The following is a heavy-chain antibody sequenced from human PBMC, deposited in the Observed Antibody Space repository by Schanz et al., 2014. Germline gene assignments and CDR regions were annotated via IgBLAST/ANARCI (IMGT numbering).Heavy chain of an antibody. V-gene: IGHV1-69*09. CDR2: IIPILGIA. J-gene: IGHJ4*02. CDR3: ASSGAGYSSSWDFDY. Sequence: QVQLVQSGAEVKKPGASVKVSCKASGGTFSSYSISWVRQAPGQGLEWMGRIIPILGIANYAQKFQGRVTITADKSTFTAYMDVSSLRSEDTAVYYCASSGAGYSSSWDFDYWSQGTLVTVSS. CDR1: GGTFSSYS. D-gene: IGHD6-13*01.